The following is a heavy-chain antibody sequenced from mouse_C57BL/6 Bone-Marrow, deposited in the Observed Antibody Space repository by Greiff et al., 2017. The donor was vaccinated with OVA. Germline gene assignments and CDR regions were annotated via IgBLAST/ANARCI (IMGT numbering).Heavy chain of an antibody. CDR3: AREEGP. CDR1: GFTFSSYA. Sequence: DVKLVESGGGLVKPGGSLKLSCAASGFTFSSYAMTWVRQTPEKRLEWVATISDGGSYTYYPDNVKGRFTISRDNAKNNLYLQMSHLKSEDTAMYYCAREEGPWGQGTTLTVSS. V-gene: IGHV5-4*01. CDR2: ISDGGSYT. J-gene: IGHJ2*01.